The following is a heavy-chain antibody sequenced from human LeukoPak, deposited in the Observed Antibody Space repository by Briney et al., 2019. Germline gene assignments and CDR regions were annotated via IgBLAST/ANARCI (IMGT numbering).Heavy chain of an antibody. CDR1: GGSISSYS. D-gene: IGHD3-22*01. CDR3: ARWTYYYDSSGYSYWDFDH. CDR2: IYYSGST. Sequence: SETLSLTCTVSGGSISSYSWSWIRQPPGKGLEWIGYIYYSGSTNYNPSLKSRVTISVDTSKNQFSLRLSSVTAADTAVYYCARWTYYYDSSGYSYWDFDHWGQGTLVTVSS. J-gene: IGHJ4*02. V-gene: IGHV4-59*01.